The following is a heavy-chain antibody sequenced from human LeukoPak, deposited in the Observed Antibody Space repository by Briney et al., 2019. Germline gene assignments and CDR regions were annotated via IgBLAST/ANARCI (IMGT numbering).Heavy chain of an antibody. CDR2: ISAYNGNT. J-gene: IGHJ5*02. V-gene: IGHV1-18*01. CDR3: AREESVGPGWFDP. CDR1: GYTFTSDG. Sequence: ASVKVSRKASGYTFTSDGISWVRQAPGQGLEWMGWISAYNGNTNNAQKLQGRVTMTTDTYTSTAYMELRIMRSDDAAVYYCAREESVGPGWFDPWGQGTLVTVSS. D-gene: IGHD1-26*01.